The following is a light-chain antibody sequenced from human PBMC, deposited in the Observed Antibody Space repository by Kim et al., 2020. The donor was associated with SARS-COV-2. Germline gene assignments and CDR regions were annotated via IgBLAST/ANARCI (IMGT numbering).Light chain of an antibody. CDR2: DVG. V-gene: IGLV2-14*03. Sequence: GQSFTISCTGTSRDVGGYNFVSWYQQHPGKAPKVMIYDVGNRPSGVSNRFSGSKSGNTASLTISGLQAEDEADYYCSSYTSSSTYVFGTGTKVTVL. CDR3: SSYTSSSTYV. CDR1: SRDVGGYNF. J-gene: IGLJ1*01.